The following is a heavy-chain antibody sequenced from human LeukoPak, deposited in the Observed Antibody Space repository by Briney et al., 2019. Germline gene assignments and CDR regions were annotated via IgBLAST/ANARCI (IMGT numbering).Heavy chain of an antibody. V-gene: IGHV4-59*01. Sequence: SETLSLTCTVSGDSIISYYWSWIRQPPGKGLEWVGYIYYSGSTNYNPSLKSRVTMSVDTSMNQFSLKLRYVTAAATAVYYCAGAPPSGWFHWLAPWGQGPLVTVSS. CDR1: GDSIISYY. D-gene: IGHD6-13*01. J-gene: IGHJ5*02. CDR3: AGAPPSGWFHWLAP. CDR2: IYYSGST.